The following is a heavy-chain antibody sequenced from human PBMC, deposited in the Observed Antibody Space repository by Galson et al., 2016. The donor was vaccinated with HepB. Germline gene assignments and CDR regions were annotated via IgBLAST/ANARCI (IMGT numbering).Heavy chain of an antibody. Sequence: SLRLSCAASGFTFSTYNINWVRQAPGKGLEWLSYISSGSSTIFYADSVKGRFTISRDNAKNSLYLQMNSLRDDDTAVYYCATLDYGDYWGQGTLVTVSS. V-gene: IGHV3-48*02. CDR2: ISSGSSTI. CDR3: ATLDYGDY. D-gene: IGHD4/OR15-4a*01. J-gene: IGHJ4*02. CDR1: GFTFSTYN.